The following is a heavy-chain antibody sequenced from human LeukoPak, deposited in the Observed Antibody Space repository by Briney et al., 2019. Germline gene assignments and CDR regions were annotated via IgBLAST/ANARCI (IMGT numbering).Heavy chain of an antibody. CDR3: ARGQPKKNIVVVPAALDY. V-gene: IGHV3-48*01. Sequence: GGSLRLSCAASGFTFSSYNLNWVRQAPGKGLEWVSYISSSSSTIYYADSVKGRFTISRDNAKNSLYLQMNSLRAEDTAVYYCARGQPKKNIVVVPAALDYWGQGTLVTVSS. J-gene: IGHJ4*02. CDR2: ISSSSSTI. D-gene: IGHD2-2*01. CDR1: GFTFSSYN.